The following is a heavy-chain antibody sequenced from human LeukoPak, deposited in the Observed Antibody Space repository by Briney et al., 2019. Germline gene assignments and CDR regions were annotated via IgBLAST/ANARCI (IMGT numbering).Heavy chain of an antibody. J-gene: IGHJ6*02. CDR2: IKSKTDGGTT. CDR1: GFTFSTYG. V-gene: IGHV3-15*01. Sequence: GGSLRLSCAASGFTFSTYGMSWVRQAPGKGLEWVGRIKSKTDGGTTDYAAPVKGRFTISRDDSKTTLYLQMNSLKTEDTAVYYCTTDGADSGYDWDYYYGMDVWGQGTTVTVSS. D-gene: IGHD5-12*01. CDR3: TTDGADSGYDWDYYYGMDV.